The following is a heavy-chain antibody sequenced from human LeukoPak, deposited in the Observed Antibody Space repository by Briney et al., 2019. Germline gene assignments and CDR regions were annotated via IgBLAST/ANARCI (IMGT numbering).Heavy chain of an antibody. CDR2: IYYSGST. CDR3: ARDPMATVYFGY. V-gene: IGHV4-61*01. CDR1: GVSVSSGSYY. J-gene: IGHJ4*02. Sequence: PSETLSLTCTVSGVSVSSGSYYWSWIRPPPGKGLEWIGYIYYSGSTNYNPSLKSRVTISVDTSKNQFSLKLSSVTAADTAVYYCARDPMATVYFGYWGQGTLGTVSA. D-gene: IGHD5-24*01.